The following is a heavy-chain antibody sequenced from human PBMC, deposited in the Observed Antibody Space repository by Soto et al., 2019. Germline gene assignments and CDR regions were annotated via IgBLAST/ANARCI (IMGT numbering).Heavy chain of an antibody. CDR3: ARGGSGSDWDYYGMDV. D-gene: IGHD3-10*01. V-gene: IGHV3-66*01. CDR1: ALTASKNY. J-gene: IGHJ6*02. Sequence: EVQLVESGGGLVQPGGSLRLSCAGSALTASKNYMSWVRQPPGKGLEWVSVIYSGGTTYYADSVKDRFSISRDNSKSTXXXXXXXXXXXXXXVXYCARGGSGSDWDYYGMDVWGQGTTVTVSS. CDR2: IYSGGTT.